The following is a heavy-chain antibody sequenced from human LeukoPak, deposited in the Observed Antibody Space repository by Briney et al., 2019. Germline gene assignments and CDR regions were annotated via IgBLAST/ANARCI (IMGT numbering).Heavy chain of an antibody. D-gene: IGHD3-10*01. V-gene: IGHV3-7*03. CDR3: VRDSSGAFDH. Sequence: GGSLRLSCAASGFTFSSYWMTWVRQAPGRGLEWVANIKQDGSEKYYVDPVKGRFTISRDNAKNSLYLQMNSLRAEDTAVYYCVRDSSGAFDHWGQGTLVTVSS. CDR2: IKQDGSEK. J-gene: IGHJ4*02. CDR1: GFTFSSYW.